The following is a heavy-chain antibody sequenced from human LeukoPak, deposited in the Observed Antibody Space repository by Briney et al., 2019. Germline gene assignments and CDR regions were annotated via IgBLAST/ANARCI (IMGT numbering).Heavy chain of an antibody. CDR1: EFTFSTSG. CDR2: MGFDGGTK. CDR3: AKDHGSGSQYNPLLDY. D-gene: IGHD3-10*01. J-gene: IGHJ4*02. V-gene: IGHV3-30*02. Sequence: PGGSLRLSCAASEFTFSTSGMHTVPQSPGHRRGCGGFMGFDGGTKYYADSVKGRFTISRDNSKNPVYLKVNSLRAEDTAVYYCAKDHGSGSQYNPLLDYWGQGTLVTVSS.